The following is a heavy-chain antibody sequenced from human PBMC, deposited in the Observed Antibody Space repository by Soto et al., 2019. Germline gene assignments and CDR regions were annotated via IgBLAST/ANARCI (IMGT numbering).Heavy chain of an antibody. J-gene: IGHJ3*02. Sequence: PGESLKLSCKPSRYPFTSFWIGWVRQMPGKGLEWMAFIYPDDSDIRYGPSFQGLVTISADKSISTAYLQWSRPKASDTAMYYCARGYSSSSPPGTFDIWVQGTMVTGSS. D-gene: IGHD6-13*01. CDR2: IYPDDSDI. CDR1: RYPFTSFW. V-gene: IGHV5-51*01. CDR3: ARGYSSSSPPGTFDI.